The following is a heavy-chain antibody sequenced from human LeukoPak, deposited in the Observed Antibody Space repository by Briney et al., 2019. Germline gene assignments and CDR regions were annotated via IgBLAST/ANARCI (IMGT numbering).Heavy chain of an antibody. CDR2: ISAYNGNT. CDR3: ARDVEELPYYYDSSGSPGGY. J-gene: IGHJ4*02. V-gene: IGHV1-18*04. Sequence: ASVKVSCKASGYTFTGYYMHWVRQAPGQGLEWMGWISAYNGNTNYAQKLQGRVTMTTDTSTSTAYMELRSLRSDDTAVYYCARDVEELPYYYDSSGSPGGYWGQGTLVTVSS. CDR1: GYTFTGYY. D-gene: IGHD3-22*01.